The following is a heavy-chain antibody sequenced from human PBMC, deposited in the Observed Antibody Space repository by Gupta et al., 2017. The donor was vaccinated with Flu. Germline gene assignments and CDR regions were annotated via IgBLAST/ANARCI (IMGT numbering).Heavy chain of an antibody. CDR2: ISASGGST. V-gene: IGHV3-23*01. D-gene: IGHD3-22*01. CDR3: AKDRELYDSSNNFDF. J-gene: IGHJ4*02. Sequence: EVHLLESGGDVAQPGGSLRLSCAASGFNFRSYAMNWVRRAPGKGLEWVSAISASGGSTYYVDSVEGRFTISRDNSRNELFLQMSSLRADDTAMYYCAKDRELYDSSNNFDFWGQGTLVTVSS. CDR1: GFNFRSYA.